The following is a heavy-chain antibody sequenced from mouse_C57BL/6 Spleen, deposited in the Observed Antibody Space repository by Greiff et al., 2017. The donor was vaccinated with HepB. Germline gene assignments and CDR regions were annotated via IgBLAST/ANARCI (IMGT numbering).Heavy chain of an antibody. CDR1: GYTFTDYE. CDR3: TRDREGLG. CDR2: IDPETGGT. Sequence: VKLMESGAELVRPGASVTLSCKASGYTFTDYEMHWVKQTPVHGLEWIGAIDPETGGTAYNQKFKGKAILTADKSSSTAYMELRSLTSEDSAVYYCTRDREGLGWGQGTTLTVSS. J-gene: IGHJ2*01. D-gene: IGHD3-1*01. V-gene: IGHV1-15*01.